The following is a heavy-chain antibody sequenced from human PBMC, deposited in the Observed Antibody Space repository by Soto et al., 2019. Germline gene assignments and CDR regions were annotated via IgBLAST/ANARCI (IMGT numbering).Heavy chain of an antibody. CDR2: ISYDGSNK. Sequence: GGSLRLSCAASGFTFSIYGMHLVRQSPGKGLEWVAFISYDGSNKYYADSVKGRFTISRDNSKNTLYLQMNSLRAEDTAVYYCAKERLTRIAAARYYYYSYGTDVWGQGTTVTVSS. V-gene: IGHV3-30*18. J-gene: IGHJ6*02. D-gene: IGHD6-13*01. CDR1: GFTFSIYG. CDR3: AKERLTRIAAARYYYYSYGTDV.